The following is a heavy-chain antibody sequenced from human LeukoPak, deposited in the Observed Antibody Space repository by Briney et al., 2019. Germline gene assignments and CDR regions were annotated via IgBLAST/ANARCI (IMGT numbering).Heavy chain of an antibody. CDR1: RYSISSGYY. CDR3: ARGLWFDP. Sequence: SETLSLTCTVSRYSISSGYYWGWIRQPPGQGLEWIGSIYRSGSTYYNSSLKSRVTISVDTSKNQFSLKLSSVTAAETAVYYCARGLWFDPGGQGTLVTVSS. V-gene: IGHV4-38-2*02. CDR2: IYRSGST. J-gene: IGHJ5*02.